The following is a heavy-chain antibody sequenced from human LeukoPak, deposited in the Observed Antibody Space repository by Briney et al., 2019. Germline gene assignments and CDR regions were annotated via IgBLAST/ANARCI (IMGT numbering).Heavy chain of an antibody. J-gene: IGHJ3*02. CDR1: GFTFSSYS. CDR2: ISSSSSYI. CDR3: AREGPYSGSTDAFDI. V-gene: IGHV3-21*01. D-gene: IGHD1-26*01. Sequence: GGSLRLSCAASGFTFSSYSMNWVRQAPGKGLEWVSSISSSSSYIYYADSVKGRFTISRDNAKNSLYLQMNSLRAEDTAVYYCAREGPYSGSTDAFDIWGQGTMVTVSS.